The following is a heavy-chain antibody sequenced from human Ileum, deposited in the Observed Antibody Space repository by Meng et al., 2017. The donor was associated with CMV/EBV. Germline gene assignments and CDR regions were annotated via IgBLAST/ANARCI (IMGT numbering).Heavy chain of an antibody. CDR1: GFTFSSYA. V-gene: IGHV3-30*04. J-gene: IGHJ4*02. D-gene: IGHD1-26*01. CDR3: ARVFSGSYPDY. Sequence: GESLKISCAASGFTFSSYAMHWVRQAPGKGLEWVAVISYDGSNKYYADSVKGRFTISRDNSKNTLYLQMNSLRAEDTAVYYCARVFSGSYPDYWGQGTLVTVSS. CDR2: ISYDGSNK.